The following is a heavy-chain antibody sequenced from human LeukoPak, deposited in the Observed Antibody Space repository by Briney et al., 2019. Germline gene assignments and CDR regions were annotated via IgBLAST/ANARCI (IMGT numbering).Heavy chain of an antibody. CDR1: GFTFSSYA. Sequence: GGSLRLSCAASGFTFSSYAMSWVRQAPGKGLEWVGRTRNEANIYTTKYAASVKGRFTISRDDSKNSLYLQMNSLKTEDTAVYYCASPVGATTVRAFDIWGQGTMVTVSS. D-gene: IGHD1-26*01. J-gene: IGHJ3*02. V-gene: IGHV3-72*01. CDR3: ASPVGATTVRAFDI. CDR2: TRNEANIYTT.